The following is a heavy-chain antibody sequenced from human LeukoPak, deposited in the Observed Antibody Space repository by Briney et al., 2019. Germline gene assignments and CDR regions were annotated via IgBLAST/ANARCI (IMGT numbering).Heavy chain of an antibody. CDR2: ISGSGNGFSI. CDR3: VKDFGRVRGTPDS. V-gene: IGHV3-64D*06. Sequence: GGSLRLSCSASGFVFSIYTMYWVRQTPGKGPEYVSTISGSGNGFSIYYADSVKGRFTISRDDSKSVLYLQMNGLRSEDTAVYYCVKDFGRVRGTPDSWGQGTLVTVSS. J-gene: IGHJ4*02. CDR1: GFVFSIYT. D-gene: IGHD3-16*01.